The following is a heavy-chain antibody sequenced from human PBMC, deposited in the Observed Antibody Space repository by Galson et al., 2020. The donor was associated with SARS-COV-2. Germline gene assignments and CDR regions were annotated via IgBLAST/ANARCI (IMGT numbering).Heavy chain of an antibody. Sequence: GESLKISSAASGFTFNNYAMSWFRQTPGKGLEWVSSISGSGGTTYYADSVKGRFAISRDNSKNTLFLQMNSLRAEDTAVYYCARVVGGPAIGEDAFAVWGQGTMVTVS. V-gene: IGHV3-23*01. CDR1: GFTFNNYA. D-gene: IGHD2-15*01. CDR2: ISGSGGTT. J-gene: IGHJ3*01. CDR3: ARVVGGPAIGEDAFAV.